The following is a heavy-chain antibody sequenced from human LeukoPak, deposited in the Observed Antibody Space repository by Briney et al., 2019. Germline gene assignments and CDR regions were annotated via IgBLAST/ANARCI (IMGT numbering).Heavy chain of an antibody. CDR3: ARDPSKWSSSPTFDY. CDR2: MNPNNGDT. D-gene: IGHD6-6*01. J-gene: IGHJ4*02. V-gene: IGHV1-8*01. CDR1: GYTFGSYD. Sequence: AASVKVSCTASGYTFGSYDINWVRQATGQGLEWTGWMNPNNGDTGSARNFQGRLTMTRDTSITTAYMELSSLRSDDTAVYYCARDPSKWSSSPTFDYWGQGTLVTVSS.